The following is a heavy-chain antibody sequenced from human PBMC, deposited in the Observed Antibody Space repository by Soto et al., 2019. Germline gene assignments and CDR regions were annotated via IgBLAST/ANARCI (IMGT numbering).Heavy chain of an antibody. CDR2: IYYSGST. J-gene: IGHJ4*02. D-gene: IGHD3-3*01. CDR1: GGSISSGGYY. Sequence: QVQLQESGPGLVKPSQTLSLTCTVSGGSISSGGYYWSWIRQHPGKGLEWIGYIYYSGSTYYNPSPKRRVTISVDTTKNQFSLKLSSVTAADTAVYYCARGGNYDFWSGYYLPDYWGQGTLVTVSS. V-gene: IGHV4-31*03. CDR3: ARGGNYDFWSGYYLPDY.